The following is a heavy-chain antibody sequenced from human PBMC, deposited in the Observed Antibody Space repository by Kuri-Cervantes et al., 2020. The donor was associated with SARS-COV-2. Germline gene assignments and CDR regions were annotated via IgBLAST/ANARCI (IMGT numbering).Heavy chain of an antibody. V-gene: IGHV1-18*01. D-gene: IGHD3-22*01. CDR2: ISAYNGNT. J-gene: IGHJ5*02. CDR3: AWYYYDSSGPGRWFDP. Sequence: AAVKVSCKASGNTFTSYGISWVRQAPGQGLEWMGWISAYNGNTNYAQKLQGRVTMTTDTSTSTAYMELRSLRSDDTAVYYCAWYYYDSSGPGRWFDPWGQGTLVTVSS. CDR1: GNTFTSYG.